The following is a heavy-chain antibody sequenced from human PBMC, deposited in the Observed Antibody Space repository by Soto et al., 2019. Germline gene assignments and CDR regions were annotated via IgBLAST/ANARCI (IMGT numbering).Heavy chain of an antibody. CDR2: INHSGST. CDR3: ARAHSGVGAMVVLDY. J-gene: IGHJ4*02. V-gene: IGHV4-34*01. D-gene: IGHD5-18*01. Sequence: SETLSLTCAVYGGSFSGYYWSWIRQPPGKGLEWIGEINHSGSTNYNPSLKSRVTISVDTSKNQFSLKLSSVTAADTAVYYCARAHSGVGAMVVLDYWGQGTLVTVSS. CDR1: GGSFSGYY.